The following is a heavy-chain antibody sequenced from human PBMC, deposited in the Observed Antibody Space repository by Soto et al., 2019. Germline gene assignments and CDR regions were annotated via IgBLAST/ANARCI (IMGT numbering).Heavy chain of an antibody. V-gene: IGHV4-34*01. CDR2: INHSGST. Sequence: SETLSLTCAVYGGSFSGYYWTWIRQPPGTGLGWIGEINHSGSTNYNPSLKSRVTISVDTSKNQFSLKLTSVTAADTAVYYCARVSGSYYYGMDVWGQGTTVTVSS. J-gene: IGHJ6*02. CDR1: GGSFSGYY. CDR3: ARVSGSYYYGMDV.